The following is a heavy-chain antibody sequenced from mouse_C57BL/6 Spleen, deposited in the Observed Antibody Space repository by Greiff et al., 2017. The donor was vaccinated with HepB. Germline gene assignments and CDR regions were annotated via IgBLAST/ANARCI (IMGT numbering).Heavy chain of an antibody. CDR1: GFTFSSYG. V-gene: IGHV5-6*01. CDR3: ARRGDEDFDD. CDR2: ISSGGSYT. Sequence: EVQVVESGGDLVKPGGSLKLSCAASGFTFSSYGMSWVRQTPDKRLEWVANISSGGSYTYYPDSVKGRFTISRDNAKNTLYLQRSSLKSEDTAMYYCARRGDEDFDDWGQGTTLTVSS. J-gene: IGHJ2*01.